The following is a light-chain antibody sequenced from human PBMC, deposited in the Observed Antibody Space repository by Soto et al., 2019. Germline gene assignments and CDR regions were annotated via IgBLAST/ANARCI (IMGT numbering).Light chain of an antibody. CDR2: KAS. CDR1: QSISSW. Sequence: DIQMTQSPSTLSASVGDRVTITCRASQSISSWLAWYQQKPGKAPKLLIYKASSLESGVPSRFSGSGSGTEFTLTISSLQPDYVASYYCHQYNSYFPWTFGQGTKVDIK. J-gene: IGKJ1*01. CDR3: HQYNSYFPWT. V-gene: IGKV1-5*03.